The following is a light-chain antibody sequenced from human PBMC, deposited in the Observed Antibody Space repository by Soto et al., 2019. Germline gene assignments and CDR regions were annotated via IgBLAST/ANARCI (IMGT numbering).Light chain of an antibody. V-gene: IGKV3-15*01. CDR2: GAS. J-gene: IGKJ5*01. CDR3: QQYNNWIT. CDR1: QSVRNN. Sequence: IVMTQSPATLSVSPGERATLSCRASQSVRNNLAWYQQKTGQAPRLLIYGASTRATGIPARFSGSWSGTEFTLTISSLQSEDFAVYYCQQYNNWITFGQGTRLEIK.